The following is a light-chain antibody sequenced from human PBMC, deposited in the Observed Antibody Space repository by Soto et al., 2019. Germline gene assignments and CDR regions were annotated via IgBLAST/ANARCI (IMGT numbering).Light chain of an antibody. CDR2: DVS. Sequence: QSVLTQPASVSGSHGQSSTISCTGTSSDVGGYNYVSWYQQHPGKAPKLMIYDVSNRPSGVSNRFSGSKSGNTASLTISGLQAEDEADYYCSSYTSSSTHYVFGTGTKVTVL. V-gene: IGLV2-14*01. J-gene: IGLJ1*01. CDR3: SSYTSSSTHYV. CDR1: SSDVGGYNY.